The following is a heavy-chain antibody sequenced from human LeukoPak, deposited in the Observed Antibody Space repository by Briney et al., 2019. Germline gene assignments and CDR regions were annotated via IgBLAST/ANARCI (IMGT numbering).Heavy chain of an antibody. CDR2: INPNSGGT. V-gene: IGHV1-2*02. D-gene: IGHD3-22*01. J-gene: IGHJ4*02. CDR1: GYTFTGYY. Sequence: GASVKVSCKASGYTFTGYYMHWVRQAPGQGLEWMGWINPNSGGTNYAQKFQGRVTMTRDTSISTAYMELSRLRSDDTAVYYCARVAVPYYYDSSGYLTYFDYWGQRTLVTVSS. CDR3: ARVAVPYYYDSSGYLTYFDY.